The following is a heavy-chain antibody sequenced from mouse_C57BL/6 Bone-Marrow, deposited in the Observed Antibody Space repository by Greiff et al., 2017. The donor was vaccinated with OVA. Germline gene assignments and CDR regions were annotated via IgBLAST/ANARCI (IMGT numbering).Heavy chain of an antibody. V-gene: IGHV1-82*01. CDR1: GYAFSSSW. CDR2: IYPGDGDT. J-gene: IGHJ1*03. Sequence: QVQLKESGPELVKPGASVKISCKASGYAFSSSWMNWVKQRPGKGLEWIGRIYPGDGDTNYNGKFKGKATLTADKSSSTAYMPLSSLTSEDSAVYFCAKSSPYWYFDVWGTGTTVTVSS. CDR3: AKSSPYWYFDV. D-gene: IGHD1-1*01.